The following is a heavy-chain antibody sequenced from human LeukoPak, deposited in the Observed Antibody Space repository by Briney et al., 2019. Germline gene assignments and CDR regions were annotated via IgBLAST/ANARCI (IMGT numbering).Heavy chain of an antibody. D-gene: IGHD2-2*01. CDR3: ARVGSSTNGEIDY. CDR1: GVSISSGGYY. J-gene: IGHJ4*02. Sequence: SETLSLTCTVSGVSISSGGYYWSWIRQHPGKGLEWIGYIYYSGSTYYNPSLKSRVTISVDTSKNQFSLKLSSVTAADTAVYYCARVGSSTNGEIDYWGQGTLVTVSS. V-gene: IGHV4-31*03. CDR2: IYYSGST.